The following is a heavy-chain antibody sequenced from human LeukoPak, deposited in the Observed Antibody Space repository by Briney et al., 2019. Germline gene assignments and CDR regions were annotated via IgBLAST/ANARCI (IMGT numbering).Heavy chain of an antibody. CDR1: GYTFTSYG. J-gene: IGHJ4*02. CDR3: ARDKVSTYYYDSSGYYYDY. CDR2: ISAYNGNT. D-gene: IGHD3-22*01. V-gene: IGHV1-18*01. Sequence: ASVTVSCKASGYTFTSYGISWVRQAPGQGLDWMGWISAYNGNTNYAQKLQGRVTMTTDTSTSTAYMELRSPRSDDTAVYYCARDKVSTYYYDSSGYYYDYWGQGTLVTVSS.